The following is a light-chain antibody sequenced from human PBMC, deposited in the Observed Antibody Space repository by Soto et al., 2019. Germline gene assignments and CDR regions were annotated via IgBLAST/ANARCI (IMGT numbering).Light chain of an antibody. Sequence: EIVVTQSPATLSVSPGDTAKLSCRASQSIGSNLGWYQQKPGQAPRLLIYGASTRATGIPARFSGSGSGTEFTLSISRLQSEELAVYYCQQYNNWSLITFGQGTRLEIK. V-gene: IGKV3-15*01. CDR3: QQYNNWSLIT. CDR1: QSIGSN. CDR2: GAS. J-gene: IGKJ5*01.